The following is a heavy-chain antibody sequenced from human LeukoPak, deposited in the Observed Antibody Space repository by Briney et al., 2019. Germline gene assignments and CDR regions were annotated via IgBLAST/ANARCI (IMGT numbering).Heavy chain of an antibody. CDR1: GYSFTSYW. V-gene: IGHV5-51*01. CDR3: ARHYFDTASAFDI. Sequence: GASLKISCEGSGYSFTSYWIGWVRPMPGKGLEWMGIIYPGDSDTRYSRSFQGQVTISADKSVSTAYLQWSSLNASDTAMYYCARHYFDTASAFDIWGQGTMVTVSS. D-gene: IGHD5-18*01. CDR2: IYPGDSDT. J-gene: IGHJ3*02.